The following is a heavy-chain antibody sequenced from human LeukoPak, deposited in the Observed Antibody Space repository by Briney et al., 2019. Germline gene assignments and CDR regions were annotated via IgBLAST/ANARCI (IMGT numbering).Heavy chain of an antibody. Sequence: PGRCLRLSCTVSGFTFSSYAIRWVRQAPGKGLEWVAVVSYDGKSKYYADSVKGRFTISRDNSESTVDLQMTTLRPEDTAVYYCAREVSGRRNYFDSWAREPWSRSPQ. CDR1: GFTFSSYA. V-gene: IGHV3-30*04. CDR3: AREVSGRRNYFDS. J-gene: IGHJ4*02. CDR2: VSYDGKSK. D-gene: IGHD6-19*01.